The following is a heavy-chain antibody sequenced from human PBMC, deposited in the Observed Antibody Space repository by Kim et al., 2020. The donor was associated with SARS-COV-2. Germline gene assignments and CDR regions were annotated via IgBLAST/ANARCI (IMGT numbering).Heavy chain of an antibody. V-gene: IGHV3-30*07. CDR3: ARDPSIAVADHAFDI. Sequence: DSVKVRFTTSRDNSKHPLYLQMNSLRAEDTAVYYCARDPSIAVADHAFDIWGQGTMVTVSS. J-gene: IGHJ3*02. D-gene: IGHD6-19*01.